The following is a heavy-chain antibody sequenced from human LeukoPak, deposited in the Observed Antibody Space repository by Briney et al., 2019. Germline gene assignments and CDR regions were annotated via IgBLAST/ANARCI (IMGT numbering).Heavy chain of an antibody. CDR3: ARDLQLYDSSGYYFDY. V-gene: IGHV3-53*01. D-gene: IGHD3-22*01. Sequence: GGSLRLSCAASGFTVSSNYMSWARQAPGKGLEWVSVIYSGGSTYYADSVKGRFTTYRDNSKNTLYLQMNSLRAEDTAVYYCARDLQLYDSSGYYFDYWGQGTLVTVSS. CDR1: GFTVSSNY. J-gene: IGHJ4*02. CDR2: IYSGGST.